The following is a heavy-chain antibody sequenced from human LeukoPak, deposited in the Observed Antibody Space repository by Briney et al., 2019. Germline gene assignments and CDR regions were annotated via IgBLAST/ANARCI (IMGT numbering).Heavy chain of an antibody. CDR3: AKNGQSGFSFDP. CDR2: GSDSGGT. Sequence: PSETLSLTCAVYGGSLNGHYWSWIRQPAGMGLEWIGEGSDSGGTKFNPSLKSRVTISADTSKNQFSLKLSSVTAADTAVYYCAKNGQSGFSFDPWGQGTLVTVSS. D-gene: IGHD2-8*01. J-gene: IGHJ5*02. V-gene: IGHV4-34*01. CDR1: GGSLNGHY.